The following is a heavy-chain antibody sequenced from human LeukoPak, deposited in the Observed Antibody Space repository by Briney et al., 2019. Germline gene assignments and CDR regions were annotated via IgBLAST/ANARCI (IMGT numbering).Heavy chain of an antibody. Sequence: PSETLSLTCAVYGGSFGGYYWSWIRQPPGKGLEWIGEINHSGSTNYNPSLKSRVTISVDTSKNQFSLKLSSVTAADTAVYYCARGPSNLYYYDSSGYETFDYWGQGTLVTVSS. D-gene: IGHD3-22*01. CDR1: GGSFGGYY. CDR2: INHSGST. V-gene: IGHV4-34*01. J-gene: IGHJ4*02. CDR3: ARGPSNLYYYDSSGYETFDY.